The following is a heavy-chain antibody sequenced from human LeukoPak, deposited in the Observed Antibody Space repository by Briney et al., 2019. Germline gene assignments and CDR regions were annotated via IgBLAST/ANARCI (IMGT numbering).Heavy chain of an antibody. V-gene: IGHV3-21*01. Sequence: GGSLRLSCAASGFTFSTYSMNWVRQAPGKGLEWVSSISSTSTYMYYADSVRGRFTVSRDNAKSSLFLQMNSLRAEDTAVYYCARRAPSHDFDSWGQGTPVTVSS. CDR3: ARRAPSHDFDS. CDR1: GFTFSTYS. J-gene: IGHJ4*02. CDR2: ISSTSTYM.